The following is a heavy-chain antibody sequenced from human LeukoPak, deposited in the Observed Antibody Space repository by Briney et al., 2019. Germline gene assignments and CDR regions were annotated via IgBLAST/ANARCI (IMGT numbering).Heavy chain of an antibody. V-gene: IGHV4-34*01. D-gene: IGHD3-3*01. CDR3: ARINTIFGVVMMPVSMDV. CDR1: GGSFSGYY. J-gene: IGHJ6*02. CDR2: VNHRGST. Sequence: SETLSLTCAVYGGSFSGYYWSWIRQPPGKGLEWIGEVNHRGSTNYNPSLKSRVTISLDTSKNQFSLKLSPVTAADTAVYYCARINTIFGVVMMPVSMDVWGQGTTVTVSS.